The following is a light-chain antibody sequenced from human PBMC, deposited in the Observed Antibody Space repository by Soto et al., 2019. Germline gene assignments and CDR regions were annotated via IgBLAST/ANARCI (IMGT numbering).Light chain of an antibody. Sequence: QSVLTQPASVSGYPGQSITISCTGTSSDVGGSNYVSWYQQYPGKVPKLLINKVSNQPSGVSNRFSGSKSAYTASLTISGLQAEDEADYFCTSSTTDSLYVFGTGTKLTVL. CDR1: SSDVGGSNY. CDR3: TSSTTDSLYV. V-gene: IGLV2-14*01. J-gene: IGLJ1*01. CDR2: KVS.